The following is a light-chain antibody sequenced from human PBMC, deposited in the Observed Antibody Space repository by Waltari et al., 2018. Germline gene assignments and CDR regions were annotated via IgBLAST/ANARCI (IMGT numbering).Light chain of an antibody. Sequence: QSALTQPASVSGSPGQSTTISCTGTSSDVGGYNYVSWYQQHPGKAPKLMIYDVSKRPSGVSNRFSGSKSGNTASLTISGLQAEDEADYYCCSYAGSVVVFGGGTKLTVL. CDR3: CSYAGSVVV. V-gene: IGLV2-23*02. CDR1: SSDVGGYNY. J-gene: IGLJ2*01. CDR2: DVS.